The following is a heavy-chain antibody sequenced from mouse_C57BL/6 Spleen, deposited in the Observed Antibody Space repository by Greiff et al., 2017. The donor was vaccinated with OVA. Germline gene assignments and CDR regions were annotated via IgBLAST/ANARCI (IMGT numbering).Heavy chain of an antibody. J-gene: IGHJ1*03. D-gene: IGHD1-1*01. CDR3: TYYYYGSTSTRYFDV. CDR2: IDPENGDT. Sequence: VQLQQSGAELVRPGASVKLSCTASGFNIKDDYMHWVKQRPEQGLEWIGWIDPENGDTEYASKFQGKATITADTSSNTAYLQLSSLTSEDTAVYYCTYYYYGSTSTRYFDVWGTGTTVTVSS. V-gene: IGHV14-4*01. CDR1: GFNIKDDY.